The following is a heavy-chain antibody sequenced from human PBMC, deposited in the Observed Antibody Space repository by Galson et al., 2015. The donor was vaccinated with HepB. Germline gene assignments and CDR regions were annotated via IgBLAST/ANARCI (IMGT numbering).Heavy chain of an antibody. V-gene: IGHV5-10-1*01. CDR3: ARGRAYCGGDCYSSHNWYFDL. CDR2: IDPSDSYT. J-gene: IGHJ2*01. Sequence: QSGAEVKKPGESLRISCTGSGYSFTSYWISWVRQMPGKGLEWMGRIDPSDSYTNYSPSFQGHVTISADKSISTAYLQWSSLKASDTAMYYCARGRAYCGGDCYSSHNWYFDLWGRGTLVTVSS. CDR1: GYSFTSYW. D-gene: IGHD2-21*02.